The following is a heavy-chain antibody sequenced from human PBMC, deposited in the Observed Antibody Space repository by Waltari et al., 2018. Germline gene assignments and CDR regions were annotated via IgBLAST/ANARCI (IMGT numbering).Heavy chain of an antibody. CDR2: IYYSGST. D-gene: IGHD2-15*01. Sequence: QVQLQESGPGLVKPSETLSLTCTVSGGSISTYYWSWIRQPPGKGLEWIGYIYYSGSTNYNPSLKSRVTISVDTSKNQFSLKLSSVTAADTAVYYCARGAGVADYWGQGTLVTVSS. CDR3: ARGAGVADY. CDR1: GGSISTYY. J-gene: IGHJ4*02. V-gene: IGHV4-59*01.